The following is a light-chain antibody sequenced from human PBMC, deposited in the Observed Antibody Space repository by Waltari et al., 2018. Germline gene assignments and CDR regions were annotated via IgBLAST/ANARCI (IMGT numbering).Light chain of an antibody. CDR1: SSDVGRYNY. J-gene: IGLJ2*01. CDR3: NSYASNSNGL. CDR2: DVS. Sequence: QSALTQPASVSGSPGQSITISCTGTSSDVGRYNYVSWYQQHPGKAPKLLIYDVSNRPAGVPSRFSGSKSGNTASLTISGLQAADEAQYYCNSYASNSNGLFGGGTKLTIL. V-gene: IGLV2-14*03.